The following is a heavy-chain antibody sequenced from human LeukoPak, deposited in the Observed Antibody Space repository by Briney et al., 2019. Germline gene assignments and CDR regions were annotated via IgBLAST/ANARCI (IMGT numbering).Heavy chain of an antibody. Sequence: GGSLRLSCAAPGFSFSEYSMNWLRQAPGKGMEWVSNIRGSSSAMNYADSVKGRFTISRDNAKNSLYLEMSSLRAEDTAVYYCAGDRDWPFDYWGQGTLVTVSS. V-gene: IGHV3-48*04. CDR3: AGDRDWPFDY. CDR2: IRGSSSAM. D-gene: IGHD3-9*01. CDR1: GFSFSEYS. J-gene: IGHJ4*02.